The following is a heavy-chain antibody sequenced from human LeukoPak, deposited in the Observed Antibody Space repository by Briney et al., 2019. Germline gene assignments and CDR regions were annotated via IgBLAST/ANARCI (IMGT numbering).Heavy chain of an antibody. V-gene: IGHV3-30*04. CDR3: AREHGYDGPYNWFDP. Sequence: GRSLRLSCAASGFTFSSYAMHWVRQAPGKGLEWVAVISYDGSNKYYADSVKGRLTISRDNSKNTLYLQMNSLRAEDTAVYYCAREHGYDGPYNWFDPWGQGTLVTVSS. J-gene: IGHJ5*02. CDR2: ISYDGSNK. CDR1: GFTFSSYA. D-gene: IGHD5-12*01.